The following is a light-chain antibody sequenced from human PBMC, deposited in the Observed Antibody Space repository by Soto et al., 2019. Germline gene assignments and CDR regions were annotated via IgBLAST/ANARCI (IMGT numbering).Light chain of an antibody. CDR3: QQSYSTPRT. Sequence: DIQMPQSPSTLSASVRDRVTITCRASQGINNYLAWYQQKPGKVPRLLIYAASTLQSGVPSRVSGSGSGTDFTLTTSSLQPEEFATYYCQQSYSTPRTFGQGTKVDIK. CDR1: QGINNY. J-gene: IGKJ1*01. V-gene: IGKV1-27*01. CDR2: AAS.